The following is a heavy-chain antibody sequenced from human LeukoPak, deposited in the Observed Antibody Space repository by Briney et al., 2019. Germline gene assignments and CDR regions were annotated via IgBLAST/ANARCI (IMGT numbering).Heavy chain of an antibody. Sequence: PSETLSLTCTVSGGSISSSSYYWGWIRQPPGKGLEWIGSIYYSGSTYYNPSLKSRVTISVDTSKNHFSLKLSTVTAADTAVYYCAFYGGNSDGDYFDYWGQGTLVTVSS. D-gene: IGHD4-23*01. CDR3: AFYGGNSDGDYFDY. CDR2: IYYSGST. CDR1: GGSISSSSYY. J-gene: IGHJ4*02. V-gene: IGHV4-39*07.